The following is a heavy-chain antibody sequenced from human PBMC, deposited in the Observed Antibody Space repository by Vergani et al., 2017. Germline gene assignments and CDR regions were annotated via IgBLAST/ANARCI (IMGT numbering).Heavy chain of an antibody. D-gene: IGHD1-1*01. Sequence: QVHLVEFGGGVVQPGRSPRLPCVVSGFTSSYYGMHWVRQAPGKGLEWVAVISYDGTQKYYADSVKGRFTISRDNSKSTLYLQMNSLRTEDTAVYYCATKSCGTPGCQIGYFREWGQGTLVTVSS. CDR2: ISYDGTQK. V-gene: IGHV3-30*03. J-gene: IGHJ1*01. CDR3: ATKSCGTPGCQIGYFRE. CDR1: GFTSSYYG.